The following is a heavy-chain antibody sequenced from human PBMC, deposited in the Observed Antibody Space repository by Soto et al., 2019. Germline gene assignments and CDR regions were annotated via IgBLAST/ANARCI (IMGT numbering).Heavy chain of an antibody. CDR3: AKIGQGPADY. CDR1: GFTFSSYG. J-gene: IGHJ4*02. Sequence: QVQLVESGGGVVQPGRSLRLSCAASGFTFSSYGMHWVRQAPGKGLEWVAVISYDGSNKYYADSVKGRCTISRDNSKNTLYLQMNSLRAEDTAVYYCAKIGQGPADYWGQGTLVTVSS. V-gene: IGHV3-30*18. D-gene: IGHD2-2*01. CDR2: ISYDGSNK.